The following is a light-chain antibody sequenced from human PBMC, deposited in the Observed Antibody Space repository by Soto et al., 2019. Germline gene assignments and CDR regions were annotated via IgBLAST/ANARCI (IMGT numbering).Light chain of an antibody. J-gene: IGKJ3*01. CDR3: QQYGTSPS. CDR1: ESVSRN. CDR2: DAS. V-gene: IGKV3-20*01. Sequence: EVVLTQSPATLSVSPGAGATLXFRASESVSRNLAWYQQKPGQAPRLLIYDASTRATGIPDRFSGSGSGTDFTLTISRLEPEDFAVYYCQQYGTSPSFGPGTKVDIK.